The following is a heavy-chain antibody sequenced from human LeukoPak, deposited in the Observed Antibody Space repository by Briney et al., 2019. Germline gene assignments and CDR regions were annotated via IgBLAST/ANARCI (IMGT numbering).Heavy chain of an antibody. Sequence: GGSLRLSCAASGFTFSSYWMHWVRQAPGKGLVWVSRINSDGSSTSYADSVKGRFTISRDNAKNTLYLQMNSLRAEDTAVYYCARGGSYSPAQIYGMDVWGKGTTVTVSS. J-gene: IGHJ6*04. V-gene: IGHV3-74*01. CDR2: INSDGSST. CDR3: ARGGSYSPAQIYGMDV. D-gene: IGHD2-15*01. CDR1: GFTFSSYW.